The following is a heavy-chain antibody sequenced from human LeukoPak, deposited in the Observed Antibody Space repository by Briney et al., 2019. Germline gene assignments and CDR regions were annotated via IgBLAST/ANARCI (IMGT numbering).Heavy chain of an antibody. D-gene: IGHD3-16*02. Sequence: GGSLRLSXAASGFTFSSYWMHWVRQTPGKGLVWVSRINSDGSSTSYADSVKGRFTISRGNAKNTLYLQMNSLRAEDTAVYYCATGIVEGHDYWGQGTLVTVSS. CDR3: ATGIVEGHDY. V-gene: IGHV3-74*01. J-gene: IGHJ4*02. CDR2: INSDGSST. CDR1: GFTFSSYW.